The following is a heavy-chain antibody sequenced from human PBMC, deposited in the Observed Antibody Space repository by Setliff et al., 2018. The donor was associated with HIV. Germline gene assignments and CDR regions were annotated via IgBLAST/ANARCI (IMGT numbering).Heavy chain of an antibody. J-gene: IGHJ2*01. CDR1: GGSISSSSYY. D-gene: IGHD6-13*01. CDR2: IYYSGST. Sequence: KASETLSLTCTVSGGSISSSSYYWGWIRQPPGKGLEWIGSIYYSGSTYYNPSLKRRVTISVDTSKNQFSLKLSSVTAADTAVYYCASPYSSSWYEGWYFDLWGRGTLVTVSS. CDR3: ASPYSSSWYEGWYFDL. V-gene: IGHV4-39*01.